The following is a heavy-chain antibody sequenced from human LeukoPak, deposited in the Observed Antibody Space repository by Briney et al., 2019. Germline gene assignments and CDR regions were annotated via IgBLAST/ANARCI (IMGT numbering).Heavy chain of an antibody. D-gene: IGHD4-17*01. J-gene: IGHJ5*02. CDR3: AKLYYGDYVPDWFDP. Sequence: GGSLRLSCAASGFTFSSYAMSWVRQAPGKGLEWVSAISGSDGSTYYADSVKGRFTISRDNSRNTLYLQMNSLRAEDTAVYYCAKLYYGDYVPDWFDPWGQGTLVTVSS. CDR2: ISGSDGST. CDR1: GFTFSSYA. V-gene: IGHV3-23*01.